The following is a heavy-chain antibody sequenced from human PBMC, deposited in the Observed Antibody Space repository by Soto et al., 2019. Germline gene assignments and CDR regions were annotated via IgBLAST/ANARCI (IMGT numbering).Heavy chain of an antibody. CDR1: GYDFSTYA. CDR3: VRDGGDCGYRLTYYYCMGLDV. CDR2: INIGSGRT. J-gene: IGHJ6*02. Sequence: GASVKVSCKTSGYDFSTYAMHWVRQAPGQRLEWMGWINIGSGRTEYSQNLQDRITITRDTSASTVYMDLSSLKSEDTSVYFCVRDGGDCGYRLTYYYCMGLDVWGQGTTVTVSS. V-gene: IGHV1-3*04. D-gene: IGHD2-21*02.